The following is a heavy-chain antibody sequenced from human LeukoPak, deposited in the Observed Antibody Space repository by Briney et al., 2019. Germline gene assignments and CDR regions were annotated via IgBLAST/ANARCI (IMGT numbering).Heavy chain of an antibody. CDR2: IKQDGSEK. CDR1: GFTFSSYW. J-gene: IGHJ4*02. V-gene: IGHV3-7*01. D-gene: IGHD3-22*01. CDR3: VSGSDTSGYYFY. Sequence: PGGSLRLSCAASGFTFSSYWMSWVRQAPGKGLEWVANIKQDGSEKYYVDSVKGRFTISRDNSKSTLYLQMNSLRAEDTAVYYCVSGSDTSGYYFYWGQGTLVTVSS.